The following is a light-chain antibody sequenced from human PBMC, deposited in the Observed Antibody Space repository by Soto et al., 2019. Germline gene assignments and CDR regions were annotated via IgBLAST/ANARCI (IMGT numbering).Light chain of an antibody. CDR3: SAYTSSSTRV. J-gene: IGLJ1*01. CDR2: DVS. CDR1: SSDVGGYNY. Sequence: QSVLTQPASVSGSPGQSITISCTGTSSDVGGYNYVSWYQQHPGKAPKLMIYDVSNRPSGVSNRFSGSKSGNTASLTISGLQAEDEADYYCSAYTSSSTRVFGAGAEVTDL. V-gene: IGLV2-14*01.